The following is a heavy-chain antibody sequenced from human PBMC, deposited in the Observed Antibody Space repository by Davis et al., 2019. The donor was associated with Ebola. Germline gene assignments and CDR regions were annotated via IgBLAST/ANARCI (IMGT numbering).Heavy chain of an antibody. CDR3: AMTHRGYTYGPDY. J-gene: IGHJ4*02. CDR2: ISWNSGRI. Sequence: SLKISCAASGFTSDDYDMHWGRQAPGKGLEWVSRISWNSGRIVYADSVKGRLTISRDNAKNSLYLQMNSLGPEDTALYYCAMTHRGYTYGPDYWGQGTLVTVSS. V-gene: IGHV3-9*02. CDR1: GFTSDDYD. D-gene: IGHD5-18*01.